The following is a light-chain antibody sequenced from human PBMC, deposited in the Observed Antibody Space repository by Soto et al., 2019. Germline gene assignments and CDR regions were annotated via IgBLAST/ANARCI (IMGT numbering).Light chain of an antibody. V-gene: IGLV2-14*01. Sequence: QSALTQPASVSGSPGQSITISCTGTSSDVGGYNYVSWYQQHPGKAPKLMIYDVSNRPSGVSNRFSGSKSGNTASLTISGLQADDEADYYCSSYTSGSTLDVFGTGTKVTVL. CDR3: SSYTSGSTLDV. J-gene: IGLJ1*01. CDR1: SSDVGGYNY. CDR2: DVS.